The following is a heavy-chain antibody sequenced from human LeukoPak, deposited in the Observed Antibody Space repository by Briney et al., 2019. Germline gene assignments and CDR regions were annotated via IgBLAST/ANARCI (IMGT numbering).Heavy chain of an antibody. CDR1: GFTFSSYG. D-gene: IGHD3-10*01. J-gene: IGHJ6*03. CDR2: IGFDGSER. V-gene: IGHV3-30*02. CDR3: AKHSPVVRGAQVSYYYMAV. Sequence: PGGSLRLSCAASGFTFSSYGMHWVRQAPGKGLQWVAFIGFDGSERYYGDSVKGRVIITRDNSKDTLYLHMNSLRDEDTAVYYCAKHSPVVRGAQVSYYYMAVWGKGTAVIVSS.